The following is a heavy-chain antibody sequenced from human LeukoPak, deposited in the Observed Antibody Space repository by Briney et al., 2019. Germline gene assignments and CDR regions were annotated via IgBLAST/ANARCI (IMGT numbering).Heavy chain of an antibody. D-gene: IGHD3-9*01. CDR3: ARLHYDILTGPFDY. CDR1: GFTFSSYA. Sequence: GGSPRLSCAASGFTFSSYAMHWVRQAPGKGLEWVAVISYDGSNKYYADSVKGRFTISRDNSKNTLYLQMDSLRAEDTAVYYCARLHYDILTGPFDYWGQGTLVTVSS. V-gene: IGHV3-30*14. J-gene: IGHJ4*02. CDR2: ISYDGSNK.